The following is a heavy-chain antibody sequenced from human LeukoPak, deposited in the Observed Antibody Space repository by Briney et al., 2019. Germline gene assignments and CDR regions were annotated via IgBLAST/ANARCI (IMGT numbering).Heavy chain of an antibody. CDR2: INHSGST. D-gene: IGHD2-2*01. CDR1: GGSFSGYY. CDR3: ARAVIVVVPAAEQSFDI. J-gene: IGHJ3*02. V-gene: IGHV4-34*01. Sequence: PSETLSLTCAVYGGSFSGYYWRWLRQPPGKGLEWIGEINHSGSTNYNPSLKSRVTISVDTSKNQFSLKLSSVTAADTAVYYCARAVIVVVPAAEQSFDIWGQGTMVTVSS.